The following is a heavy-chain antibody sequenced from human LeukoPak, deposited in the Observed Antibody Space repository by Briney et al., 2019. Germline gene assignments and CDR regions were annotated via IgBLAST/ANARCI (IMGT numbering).Heavy chain of an antibody. D-gene: IGHD2-8*02. CDR3: ARVTGRLAPLDY. V-gene: IGHV4-39*07. J-gene: IGHJ4*02. CDR1: GGSISSSTYY. CDR2: IYYSGST. Sequence: SETLSLTCTVSGGSISSSTYYWGWIRQPPGKGLEWIGSIYYSGSTYYNPSLKSRVTISVDTSKNQFSLKLSSVTAADTAVYYCARVTGRLAPLDYWGQGTLVTVSS.